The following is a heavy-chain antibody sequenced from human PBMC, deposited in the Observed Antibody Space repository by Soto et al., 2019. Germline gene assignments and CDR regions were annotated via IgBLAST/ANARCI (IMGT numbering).Heavy chain of an antibody. D-gene: IGHD3-10*01. V-gene: IGHV3-23*01. CDR2: ISGSGGST. CDR1: GFTFSSYA. Sequence: GGSLRLSCAASGFTFSSYAMSWVRQAPGKGLEWVSAISGSGGSTYYADSVKGRFTISRDNSKNTLYLQMNSLRAEDTAVYYCAKDVMSLTMVRGQFDYWGQGTLVTVSS. CDR3: AKDVMSLTMVRGQFDY. J-gene: IGHJ4*02.